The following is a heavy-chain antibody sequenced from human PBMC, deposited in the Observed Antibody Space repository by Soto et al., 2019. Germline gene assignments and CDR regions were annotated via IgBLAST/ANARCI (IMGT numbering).Heavy chain of an antibody. CDR1: GFAFRSYA. J-gene: IGHJ6*02. CDR2: ISGSGGST. CDR3: AKDRPIAVSPSGMDV. V-gene: IGHV3-23*01. D-gene: IGHD2-15*01. Sequence: PXVSLLLSFAASGFAFRSYAMSGVRQAPGKGLEWVSAISGSGGSTYYADSVKGRFTISRDNSKNTLYLQMNSLRAEDTAVYYCAKDRPIAVSPSGMDVWGQGTTVTV.